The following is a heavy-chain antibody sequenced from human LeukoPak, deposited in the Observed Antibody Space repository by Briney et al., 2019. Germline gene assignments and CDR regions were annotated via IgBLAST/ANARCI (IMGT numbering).Heavy chain of an antibody. CDR3: TTETGIVGAKAFDY. CDR2: IKTKADGGTV. J-gene: IGHJ4*02. D-gene: IGHD1-26*01. V-gene: IGHV3-15*07. CDR1: GFSFSNAW. Sequence: PGGSLRLSCAASGFSFSNAWMNWVRQAPGKGLEWVGRIKTKADGGTVDYAAPVKGSFTISRDDSKNTLYLQMNSLKTEDTALYYCTTETGIVGAKAFDYWGQGTLVTVSS.